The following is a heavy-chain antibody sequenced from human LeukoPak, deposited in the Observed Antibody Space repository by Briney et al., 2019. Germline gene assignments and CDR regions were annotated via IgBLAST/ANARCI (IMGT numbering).Heavy chain of an antibody. V-gene: IGHV4-39*01. J-gene: IGHJ6*02. Sequence: PSETLSLTCTVSGGSISSSSYYWGWIRQPPGKGLEWVGRIYYSGSTYYNPSLKSRVTISVDTSKNQFSLKLSSVTAADTAVYYCARAPLRTYYYGSGSYPYYYYGMDVWGQGTTVTVSS. D-gene: IGHD3-10*01. CDR2: IYYSGST. CDR3: ARAPLRTYYYGSGSYPYYYYGMDV. CDR1: GGSISSSSYY.